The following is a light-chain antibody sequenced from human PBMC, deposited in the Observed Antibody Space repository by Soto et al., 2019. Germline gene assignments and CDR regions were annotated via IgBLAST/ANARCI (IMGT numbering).Light chain of an antibody. J-gene: IGKJ1*01. V-gene: IGKV1-5*01. Sequence: DIQMTQSPSTVSASVGDRITITCRASQSINTWLAWYRQRPGEAPQLLIDDGSTLAMGVPSRFSRSGSGTDFTLSISSLQPDDFATFYCQQYQTYSRTFGQGTKVEVK. CDR1: QSINTW. CDR3: QQYQTYSRT. CDR2: DGS.